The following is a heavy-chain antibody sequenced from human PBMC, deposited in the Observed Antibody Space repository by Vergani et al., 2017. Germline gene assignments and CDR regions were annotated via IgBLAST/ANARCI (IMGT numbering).Heavy chain of an antibody. CDR1: GFTFSSYD. Sequence: EVQLVESGGGLVQPGGSLRLSCAASGFTFSSYDMHWVRHATGKGLEWVSAIGTAGDTYYPGSVKGRFTISRENAKNSLYLQMNSLRAGDTAVYYCARGAGPAAITYWYFDLWGRGTLVTVSS. CDR3: ARGAGPAAITYWYFDL. V-gene: IGHV3-13*01. J-gene: IGHJ2*01. CDR2: IGTAGDT. D-gene: IGHD2-2*02.